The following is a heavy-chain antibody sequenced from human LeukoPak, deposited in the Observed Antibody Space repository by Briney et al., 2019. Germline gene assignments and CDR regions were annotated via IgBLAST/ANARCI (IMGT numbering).Heavy chain of an antibody. CDR3: ARDSYYDA. V-gene: IGHV4-34*01. CDR2: INHSGST. J-gene: IGHJ6*04. CDR1: GGSFSGYY. D-gene: IGHD3-22*01. Sequence: SETLSLACAVYGGSFSGYYWSWIRQPPGKGLEWIGEINHSGSTNYNPPLKSRVTISVDTSKNQFSLKLSSVTAADTAVYYCARDSYYDAWGKGTTVTVSS.